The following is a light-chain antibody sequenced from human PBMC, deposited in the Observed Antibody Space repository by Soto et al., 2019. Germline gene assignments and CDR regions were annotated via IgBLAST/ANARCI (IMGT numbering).Light chain of an antibody. CDR3: QQYISYPWT. J-gene: IGKJ1*01. V-gene: IGKV1-5*03. CDR1: QSISSW. CDR2: KAY. Sequence: ETQMTQSPSTLSASVGDRVTIICRASQSISSWLAWYQQKPGKAHKLLIYKAYSLESGVQSRFSGSGSGTEFTLTIRSLQPDDFATYYCQQYISYPWTFGQGTKVDI.